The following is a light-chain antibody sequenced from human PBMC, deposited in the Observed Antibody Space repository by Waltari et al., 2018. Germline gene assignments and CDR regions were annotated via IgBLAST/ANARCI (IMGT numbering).Light chain of an antibody. Sequence: EIVLTQSPGTLSLSPGERATLSCRASQSVSSNYLAWYQQRPGQAPRLLIHGSSSRATGIPDRFSGSGSGTDFTLTISRLEPEDFVVYYCQQYGRSWNTFGQGTKLEIK. CDR3: QQYGRSWNT. J-gene: IGKJ2*01. CDR2: GSS. CDR1: QSVSSNY. V-gene: IGKV3-20*01.